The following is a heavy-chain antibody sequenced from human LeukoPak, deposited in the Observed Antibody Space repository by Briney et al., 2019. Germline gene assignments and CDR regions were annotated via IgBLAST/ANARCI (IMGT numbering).Heavy chain of an antibody. Sequence: RGSLRLSCSASEFTFSSYALHWVRQAPEKGLEYVSANSSSGPSTSDADSVKGRFIISRDNSKNTLYLQMSSLRAEDTAVYYCVSGYSYGPDAFDIWGQGTMVTVSS. J-gene: IGHJ3*02. CDR1: EFTFSSYA. CDR3: VSGYSYGPDAFDI. CDR2: NSSSGPST. V-gene: IGHV3-64D*06. D-gene: IGHD5-18*01.